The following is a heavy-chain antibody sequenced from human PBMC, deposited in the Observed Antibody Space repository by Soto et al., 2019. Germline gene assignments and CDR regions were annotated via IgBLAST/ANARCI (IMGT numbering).Heavy chain of an antibody. D-gene: IGHD3-10*01. V-gene: IGHV3-33*01. CDR2: IWYDGSNK. CDR1: GFSFSSYG. Sequence: QVQLVESGGGVVQSGRSLRLSCAASGFSFSSYGMHWVRQAPGKGLEWVAVIWYDGSNKYYADSVKGRFTSSRDNSKNTLYQLMNSLRAEETAVYYCARDGSGDRHAFDIWGQGTMVTVSS. CDR3: ARDGSGDRHAFDI. J-gene: IGHJ3*02.